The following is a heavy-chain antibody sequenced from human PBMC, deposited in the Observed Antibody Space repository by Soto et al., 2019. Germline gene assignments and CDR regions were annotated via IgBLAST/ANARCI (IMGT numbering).Heavy chain of an antibody. CDR2: IKQDGSEK. J-gene: IGHJ6*03. CDR3: ARDEGGSGSYYNVPYYYFMDV. D-gene: IGHD3-10*01. V-gene: IGHV3-7*01. Sequence: GGSLRLSCAASGFTFSSYWMSWVRQAPGKGLEWVANIKQDGSEKYYVDSVKGRFTISRDNAKNSLYLQMNSLRAEDTAVYYCARDEGGSGSYYNVPYYYFMDVWGKGTTVTGSS. CDR1: GFTFSSYW.